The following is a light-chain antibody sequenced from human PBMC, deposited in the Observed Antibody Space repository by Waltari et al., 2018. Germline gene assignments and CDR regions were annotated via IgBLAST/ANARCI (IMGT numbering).Light chain of an antibody. Sequence: DIVMTQSPDSLAVSLGDRATLNCQSSQSILYRSNNKNYLAWYQQKPGQSPKLLINWASTRESGVPDRFSGSGSGTDFTLTISSLQAEDVAVYFCQQHYNTPLTFGGGTKVEIK. J-gene: IGKJ4*01. CDR2: WAS. CDR1: QSILYRSNNKNY. CDR3: QQHYNTPLT. V-gene: IGKV4-1*01.